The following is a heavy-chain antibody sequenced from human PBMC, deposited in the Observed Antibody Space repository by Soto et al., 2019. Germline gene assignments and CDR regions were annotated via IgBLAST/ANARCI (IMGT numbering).Heavy chain of an antibody. CDR1: GGSFSGYY. Sequence: QVQLQQWGAGLLKPSETLSLTCAVYGGSFSGYYWSWIRQPPGKGLEWIGEINHSGRTNYIPSLKSRVTLSVYPAQNQFSLELSSVTAAGSALYYSAVEYYDDISVPGHPWGQGTLVTVPS. J-gene: IGHJ5*02. CDR3: AVEYYDDISVPGHP. V-gene: IGHV4-34*01. CDR2: INHSGRT. D-gene: IGHD3-22*01.